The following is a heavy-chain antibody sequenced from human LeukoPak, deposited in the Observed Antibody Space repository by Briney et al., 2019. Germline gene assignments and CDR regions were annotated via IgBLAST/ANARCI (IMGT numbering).Heavy chain of an antibody. CDR3: ARRVDYDILTGYFPYFDY. Sequence: GASVKVSCKASGYTFASYGISWVRQAPGQGLEWMGWISAYNGNTNYAQNLQGRVTMPTDTSTSTAYMELRSLRSDDTAVYYCARRVDYDILTGYFPYFDYWGQGTLVTVSS. CDR1: GYTFASYG. J-gene: IGHJ4*02. V-gene: IGHV1-18*01. CDR2: ISAYNGNT. D-gene: IGHD3-9*01.